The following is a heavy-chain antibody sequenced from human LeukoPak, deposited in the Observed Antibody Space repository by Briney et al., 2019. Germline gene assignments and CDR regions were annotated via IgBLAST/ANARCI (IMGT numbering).Heavy chain of an antibody. Sequence: GSLRLSCAASGFTFSSYAMSWVRQAPGKGLEWVSAISGSGGSTYYADSVKGRFTTSRDNSRDTLYLQMNSLRAEDTAVYYCAKGYYDYVWGSYYFDYWGQGTLVTVSS. J-gene: IGHJ4*02. V-gene: IGHV3-23*01. D-gene: IGHD3-16*01. CDR2: ISGSGGST. CDR3: AKGYYDYVWGSYYFDY. CDR1: GFTFSSYA.